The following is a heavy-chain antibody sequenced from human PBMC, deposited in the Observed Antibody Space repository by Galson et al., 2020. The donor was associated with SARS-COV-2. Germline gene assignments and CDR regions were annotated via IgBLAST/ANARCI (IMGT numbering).Heavy chain of an antibody. CDR1: GGSISSHY. CDR3: ARLSVGATNEMDY. V-gene: IGHV4-59*11. D-gene: IGHD1-26*01. CDR2: IYYSGST. J-gene: IGHJ4*02. Sequence: TLSLTCTVSGGSISSHYWSWIRQPPGKGLEWIGYIYYSGSTNYNPSLKSRVTISVDTSKNQFSLKLSSVTAADTAVYYCARLSVGATNEMDYWGQGTLVTVSS.